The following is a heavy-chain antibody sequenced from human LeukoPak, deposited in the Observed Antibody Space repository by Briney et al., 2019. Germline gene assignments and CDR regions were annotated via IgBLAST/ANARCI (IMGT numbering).Heavy chain of an antibody. Sequence: SETLSLTCTVSGGSISSSSYYWGWIRQPPGKGLEWIGSIYYSGSTYYNPSLKSRVTISVDTSKNQFSLKLSSVTAADTAVYYCARHLGAGYYYDSSGYFSWFDPWGQGALVTVSS. CDR3: ARHLGAGYYYDSSGYFSWFDP. D-gene: IGHD3-22*01. CDR1: GGSISSSSYY. CDR2: IYYSGST. J-gene: IGHJ5*02. V-gene: IGHV4-39*01.